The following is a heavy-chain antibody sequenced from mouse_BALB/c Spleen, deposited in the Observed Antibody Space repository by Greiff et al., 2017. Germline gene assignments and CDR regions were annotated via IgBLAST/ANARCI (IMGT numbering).Heavy chain of an antibody. J-gene: IGHJ3*01. CDR3: ARSHRYDQAWFAY. CDR2: IYPGDGDT. D-gene: IGHD2-14*01. CDR1: GYTFTSYW. Sequence: QVHVKQSGAELARPGASVKLSCKASGYTFTSYWMQWVKQRPGQGLEWIGAIYPGDGDTRYTQKFKGKATLTADKSSSTAYMQRSSLASEDSAVYYCARSHRYDQAWFAYWGQGTLVTVSA. V-gene: IGHV1-87*01.